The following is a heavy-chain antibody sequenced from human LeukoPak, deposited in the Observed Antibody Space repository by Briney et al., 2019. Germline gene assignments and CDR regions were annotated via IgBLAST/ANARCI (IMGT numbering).Heavy chain of an antibody. D-gene: IGHD1-26*01. CDR3: AREPDPSYSGTPDY. V-gene: IGHV1-18*01. J-gene: IGHJ4*02. CDR2: ISAYNGNT. Sequence: ASVKVSCKASGYTFTSYGISWVRQAPGQGLEWMGWISAYNGNTNYAQKLQGRVTMTTDTSTSTAYMELRSLRSDDTAVYYCAREPDPSYSGTPDYWGQGTLVTVSP. CDR1: GYTFTSYG.